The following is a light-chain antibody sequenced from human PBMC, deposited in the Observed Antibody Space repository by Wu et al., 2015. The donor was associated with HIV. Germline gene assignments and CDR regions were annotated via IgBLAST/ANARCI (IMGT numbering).Light chain of an antibody. Sequence: EIVMTQSPATLSVSPGERATLSCRASQSVSSNLAWYQQKPGQAPRLLMYHASTRATGIPARFSGSGSGTEFTLTISSLEPEDFAVYYCQQRSNWPPLTFGQGHDWRLN. CDR2: HAS. J-gene: IGKJ5*01. CDR3: QQRSNWPPLT. V-gene: IGKV3-15*01. CDR1: QSVSSN.